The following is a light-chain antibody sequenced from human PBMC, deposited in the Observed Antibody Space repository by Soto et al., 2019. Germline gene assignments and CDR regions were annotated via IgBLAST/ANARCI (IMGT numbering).Light chain of an antibody. CDR3: RSFTSSITYV. Sequence: QSALTQPASVYGSPGEWLTISYTNTSSDVGGYNSVSWYRQDPGKATKLMIYDVTNRPSGVSNRFSGSKSGNTASLTISGLQAEDEADYYCRSFTSSITYVFGTGTKVTVL. CDR1: SSDVGGYNS. J-gene: IGLJ1*01. CDR2: DVT. V-gene: IGLV2-14*01.